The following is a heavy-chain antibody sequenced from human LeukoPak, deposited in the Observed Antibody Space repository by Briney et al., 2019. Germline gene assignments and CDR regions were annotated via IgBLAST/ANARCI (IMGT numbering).Heavy chain of an antibody. CDR3: ARDLGGSGSYYADY. CDR1: GGSFSGYY. Sequence: PSETLSLTCAVYGGSFSGYYWSWIRQPPGKGLEWIGEINHSGSTNYNPSLKSRVTISVDTSKNQFSLKLSSVTAADTAVYYCARDLGGSGSYYADYWGQGTLVTVSS. D-gene: IGHD3-10*01. CDR2: INHSGST. V-gene: IGHV4-34*01. J-gene: IGHJ4*02.